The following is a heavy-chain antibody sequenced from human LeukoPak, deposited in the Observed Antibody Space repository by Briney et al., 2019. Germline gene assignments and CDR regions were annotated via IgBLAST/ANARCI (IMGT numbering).Heavy chain of an antibody. V-gene: IGHV3-30*01. CDR2: ISNGGSDK. CDR1: GFTFSLYP. D-gene: IGHD2-2*02. J-gene: IGHJ4*02. CDR3: ARDVGDCSSSSCYIPADW. Sequence: GRSLRLSCAASGFTFSLYPMHWVRQAPGKGLERVAVISNGGSDKYYAESVKGRFTISRDNSKSTLYLQMNSLSAEDTAVYYCARDVGDCSSSSCYIPADWWGQGTLVTVSS.